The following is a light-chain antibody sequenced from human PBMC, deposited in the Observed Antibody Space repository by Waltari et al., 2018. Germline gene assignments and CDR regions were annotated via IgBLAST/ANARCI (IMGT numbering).Light chain of an antibody. J-gene: IGLJ2*01. CDR2: EVY. Sequence: QSALTQPPSASGSPGQSVTISCTGTNSDIGRYNFVSWYQQHPGKAPKLMIYEVYKRTSGVPDRFSGSKSGNTASLTVSGLQTEDEADYYCSSYAGNKNLIFGAGTKLTVL. V-gene: IGLV2-8*01. CDR3: SSYAGNKNLI. CDR1: NSDIGRYNF.